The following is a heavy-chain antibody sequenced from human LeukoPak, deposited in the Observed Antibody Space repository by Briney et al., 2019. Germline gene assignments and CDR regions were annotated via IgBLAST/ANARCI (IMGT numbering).Heavy chain of an antibody. CDR2: ISGSAGST. J-gene: IGHJ4*02. V-gene: IGHV3-23*01. CDR1: GFTFSNYG. Sequence: GGSLRLSCAASGFTFSNYGMSWVCQAPGKGLEWVSAISGSAGSTHYADSVKGRLTISRDNSKNTLYLQMNSLRAEDTAVYYCAKDRALYGDYGYYFDFWGQGALVTVSS. D-gene: IGHD4-17*01. CDR3: AKDRALYGDYGYYFDF.